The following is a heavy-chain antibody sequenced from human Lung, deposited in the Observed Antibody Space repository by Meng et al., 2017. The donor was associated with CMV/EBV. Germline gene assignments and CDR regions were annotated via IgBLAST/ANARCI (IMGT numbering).Heavy chain of an antibody. V-gene: IGHV4-4*02. CDR1: GDSITNHNW. J-gene: IGHJ1*01. CDR2: IPHRGSS. D-gene: IGHD3-10*01. CDR3: LRRSGGSV. Sequence: VQFRESGPALVKPSETLSLTCAVSGDSITNHNWWAWVRQPPGKGLEWIGEIPHRGSSAYNPSLKSRVSMSIDKSKNQFSLKLTSVTAADTAVYHCLRRSGGSVWGQGTLVTVSS.